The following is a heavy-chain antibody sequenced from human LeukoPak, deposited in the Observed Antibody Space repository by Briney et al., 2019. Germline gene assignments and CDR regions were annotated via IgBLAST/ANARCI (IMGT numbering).Heavy chain of an antibody. Sequence: GGSLRLSCAASGFTFSSYAMSWVRQAPGKGLEWVSGISGSGDNTYYADSVKGRFTISRDNSKNTLYLQMNSLRAEDTAVYYCAKAAYSSSWYYYFDYWGQGTLVTVSS. D-gene: IGHD6-13*01. CDR1: GFTFSSYA. CDR2: ISGSGDNT. CDR3: AKAAYSSSWYYYFDY. J-gene: IGHJ4*02. V-gene: IGHV3-23*01.